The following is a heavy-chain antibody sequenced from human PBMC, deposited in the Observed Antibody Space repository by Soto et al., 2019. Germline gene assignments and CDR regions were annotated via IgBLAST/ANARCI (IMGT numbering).Heavy chain of an antibody. CDR2: TIYSGDI. Sequence: PSETLSLTCNVSGASISSYNYWGWFRQPPGKGLEWIGSTIYSGDIMYNPSPQSRLTLFVDTSKNQFSLKLSSVTAADTAVYYCVRHAQWIIRAYWGQGSLVTVSS. CDR3: VRHAQWIIRAY. V-gene: IGHV4-39*01. CDR1: GASISSYNY. J-gene: IGHJ4*02. D-gene: IGHD5-12*01.